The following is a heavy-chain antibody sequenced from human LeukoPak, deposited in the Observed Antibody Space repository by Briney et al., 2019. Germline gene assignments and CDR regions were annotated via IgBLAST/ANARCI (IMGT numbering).Heavy chain of an antibody. Sequence: GGSLRLSCAASGFTFSSYSMNWVRQAPGKGLEWVSYISSSSSTIYYADSVKGRFTISRDNAKNSLYLQMNSLRAEDTAVYYCAESGSTTIYYYMDVWGKGTTVTVSS. D-gene: IGHD2-2*01. CDR1: GFTFSSYS. CDR3: AESGSTTIYYYMDV. J-gene: IGHJ6*03. CDR2: ISSSSSTI. V-gene: IGHV3-48*01.